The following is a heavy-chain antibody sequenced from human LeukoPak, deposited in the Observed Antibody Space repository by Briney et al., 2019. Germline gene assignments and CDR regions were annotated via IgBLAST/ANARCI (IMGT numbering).Heavy chain of an antibody. CDR3: AKDYSYGYVPDY. V-gene: IGHV3-30*18. Sequence: GGSLRLSCAASGFTFSSYGMHWVRQAPGKGLEWVAVISYDGSNKYYADSVKGRFTISRDNSKNTLYLQMNSLRAEDTAVYYCAKDYSYGYVPDYGGQGTLVTVSS. CDR1: GFTFSSYG. J-gene: IGHJ4*02. CDR2: ISYDGSNK. D-gene: IGHD5-18*01.